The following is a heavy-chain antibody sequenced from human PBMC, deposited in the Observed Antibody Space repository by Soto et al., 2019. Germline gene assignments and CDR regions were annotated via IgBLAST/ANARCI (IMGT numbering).Heavy chain of an antibody. CDR3: ARRFSSSSLYSDY. J-gene: IGHJ4*02. V-gene: IGHV3-23*01. D-gene: IGHD6-6*01. CDR1: GFPFSSYA. CDR2: IGFSGDST. Sequence: GGSLRLSCAASGFPFSSYAMSWVRHAPDKGLEWISGIGFSGDSTYYADSVKGRFTISRDNSKNTLYLQMNSLRAEDTAVYYCARRFSSSSLYSDYWGQGTLVTAPQ.